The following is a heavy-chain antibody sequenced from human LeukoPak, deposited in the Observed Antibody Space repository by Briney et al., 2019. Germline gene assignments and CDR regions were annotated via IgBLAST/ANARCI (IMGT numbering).Heavy chain of an antibody. CDR3: AKRVAYSSSSVYMDV. J-gene: IGHJ6*03. D-gene: IGHD6-6*01. CDR2: ITDTGGST. CDR1: GFTFSSYG. Sequence: GGSLRLSCAASGFTFSSYGLSWVRQAPGKGLEWVSAITDTGGSTYYADSVKGRFTISRDNSKNTPYLQMNSLRAEDTAVFYCAKRVAYSSSSVYMDVWGKGTTVTVSS. V-gene: IGHV3-23*01.